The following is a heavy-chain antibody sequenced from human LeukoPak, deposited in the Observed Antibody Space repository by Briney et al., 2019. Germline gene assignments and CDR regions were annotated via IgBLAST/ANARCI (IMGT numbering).Heavy chain of an antibody. V-gene: IGHV4-59*01. CDR2: IYYSGST. J-gene: IGHJ5*02. D-gene: IGHD3-10*01. CDR3: ARGGVNYKIAGP. Sequence: PSETLSLTCTVSGGSITSYYWSWIRQPPGKGLEWIGYIYYSGSTNYNPSLKSRVTISVDTSKNQFSLKLSSVTAADTAVYYCARGGVNYKIAGPWGQRALVTVSS. CDR1: GGSITSYY.